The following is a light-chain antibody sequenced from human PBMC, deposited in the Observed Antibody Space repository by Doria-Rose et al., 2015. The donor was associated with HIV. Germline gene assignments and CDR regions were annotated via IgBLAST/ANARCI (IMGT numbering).Light chain of an antibody. Sequence: LSLSPGERATLSCRASQSVSSNLAWYQQKPGLAPRLLIYDASNRATGIPARFSGSGSGTDFTLTISSLEPEDFAVYFCQQRSNWPPIFTFGPGTKVDI. CDR2: DAS. V-gene: IGKV3-11*01. CDR1: QSVSSN. J-gene: IGKJ3*01. CDR3: QQRSNWPPIFT.